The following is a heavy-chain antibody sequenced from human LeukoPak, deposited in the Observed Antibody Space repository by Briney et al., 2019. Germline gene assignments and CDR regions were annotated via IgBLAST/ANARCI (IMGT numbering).Heavy chain of an antibody. CDR2: ISSSSSTI. J-gene: IGHJ5*02. CDR3: ASPTIAARSDWFDP. CDR1: EFTFSDYY. Sequence: GGSLRLSCAASEFTFSDYYMSWIRQAPGKGLEWVSYISSSSSTIYYADSVKGRFTISRDNAKNSLYLQMNSLRAEDTAVYYCASPTIAARSDWFDPWGQGTLVTVSS. D-gene: IGHD6-6*01. V-gene: IGHV3-11*04.